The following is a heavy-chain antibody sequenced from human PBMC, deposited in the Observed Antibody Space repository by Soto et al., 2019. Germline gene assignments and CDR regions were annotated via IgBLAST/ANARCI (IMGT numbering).Heavy chain of an antibody. Sequence: PGGSLRLSCAASGFTFGSYSMNWVRQAPGKGLEWVSSISSSSSYIYYADSVKGRFTISRDNAKNSLYLQMNSLRAEDTAVYYCARDAAVTTFSHYYYGMDVWGQGTTVTVSS. CDR3: ARDAAVTTFSHYYYGMDV. J-gene: IGHJ6*02. D-gene: IGHD4-4*01. CDR2: ISSSSSYI. V-gene: IGHV3-21*01. CDR1: GFTFGSYS.